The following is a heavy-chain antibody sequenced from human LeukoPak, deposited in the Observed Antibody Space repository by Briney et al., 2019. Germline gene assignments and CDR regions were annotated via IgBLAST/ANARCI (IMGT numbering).Heavy chain of an antibody. CDR2: ISAYNGNT. CDR3: ARDLGDRALNGHDY. D-gene: IGHD3-16*01. CDR1: GYTFTSYG. Sequence: ASVKVSCKASGYTFTSYGISWVRQAPGQGLEWMGWISAYNGNTNYAQKLQGRVTKTTDTSTSTAYMELRSLRSDDTAVYYCARDLGDRALNGHDYWGQGTLVTVSS. V-gene: IGHV1-18*01. J-gene: IGHJ4*02.